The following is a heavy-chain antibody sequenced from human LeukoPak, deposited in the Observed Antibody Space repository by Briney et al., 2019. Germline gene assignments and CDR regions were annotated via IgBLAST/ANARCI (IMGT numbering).Heavy chain of an antibody. D-gene: IGHD2-2*01. V-gene: IGHV4-38-2*01. CDR3: ARQYDSYFYYYLDL. CDR2: LYQTDSA. J-gene: IGHJ6*03. Sequence: PSETLSLTCGVSGYPINKAYYWVWIRQPPGKGLEWVGSLYQTDSAYYNPSLKSRVTMSVDTSRNHFSLRLSFVTAADTAAYYCARQYDSYFYYYLDLWGTGTPVTVSS. CDR1: GYPINKAYY.